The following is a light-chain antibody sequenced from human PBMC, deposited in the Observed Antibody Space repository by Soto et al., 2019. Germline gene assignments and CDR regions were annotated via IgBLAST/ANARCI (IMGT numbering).Light chain of an antibody. J-gene: IGKJ2*01. CDR3: LQHNTYPYT. V-gene: IGKV1-17*03. Sequence: DVQMAQSPSAMSASVGDRVTIACRASQDISRFVAWFQHKPGRAPERLIYEPSNLQPGVPSRFSGTGSGTEFPLAISLLQPEDFATYYCLQHNTYPYTFGQGTKLEIK. CDR2: EPS. CDR1: QDISRF.